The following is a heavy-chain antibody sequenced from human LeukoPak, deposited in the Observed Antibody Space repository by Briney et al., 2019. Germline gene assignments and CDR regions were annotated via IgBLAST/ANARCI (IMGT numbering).Heavy chain of an antibody. D-gene: IGHD3-10*01. CDR3: TTLYGSGSYY. CDR1: GFTFSNTW. Sequence: GGSLRLSCAASGFTFSNTWMNWVRQAPGKGLEWVGQIKSKTDGGTTDYAAPVKGRFPISRDDSKNTLYLQMNSLKTEDTAMYYCTTLYGSGSYYWGQGTLVTVSS. CDR2: IKSKTDGGTT. V-gene: IGHV3-15*01. J-gene: IGHJ4*02.